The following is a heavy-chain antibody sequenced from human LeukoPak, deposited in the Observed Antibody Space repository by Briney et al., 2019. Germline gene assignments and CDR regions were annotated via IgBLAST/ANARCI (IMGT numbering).Heavy chain of an antibody. CDR3: ASVFTVVTPHAFDI. V-gene: IGHV3-30*01. J-gene: IGHJ3*02. CDR2: ISYDGSNK. CDR1: GFTFSSYA. Sequence: GRSLRLSCAASGFTFSSYAMHWVRQAPGKGLEWVAVISYDGSNKYYADSVKGRFTISRDNSKNTLYLQMNSLRAEDTAVYYCASVFTVVTPHAFDIWGQGTMVTASS. D-gene: IGHD4-23*01.